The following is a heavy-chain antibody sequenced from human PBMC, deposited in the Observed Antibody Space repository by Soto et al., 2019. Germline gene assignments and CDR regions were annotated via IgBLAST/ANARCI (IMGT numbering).Heavy chain of an antibody. V-gene: IGHV2-26*01. CDR1: GFSLSNARMG. J-gene: IGHJ4*02. CDR2: IFSNDEK. CDR3: ARTPRYSSSSGVCDY. Sequence: QVTLKESGPVLVNPTETLTLTCTVSGFSLSNARMGVSWIRQPPGKALEWLAHIFSNDEKSYSTSLKSRLTISKDTSKSQVVLTMTNMDPVDTATYYCARTPRYSSSSGVCDYWGQGTLVTVSS. D-gene: IGHD6-6*01.